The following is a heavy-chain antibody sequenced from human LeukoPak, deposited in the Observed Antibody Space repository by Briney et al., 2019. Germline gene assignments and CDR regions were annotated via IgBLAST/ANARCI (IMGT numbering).Heavy chain of an antibody. J-gene: IGHJ6*02. CDR1: GGSISSSNW. Sequence: TSGTLSLTCAVSGGSISSSNWWSWVRQPPGKGLEWIGEFYHSESTNYNPSLKSRVTISVDTSKNQFSLKLSSVTAADTAVYYCARHPTPFYSSSWYNGMDVWGQGTTVTVSS. D-gene: IGHD6-13*01. CDR2: FYHSEST. V-gene: IGHV4-4*02. CDR3: ARHPTPFYSSSWYNGMDV.